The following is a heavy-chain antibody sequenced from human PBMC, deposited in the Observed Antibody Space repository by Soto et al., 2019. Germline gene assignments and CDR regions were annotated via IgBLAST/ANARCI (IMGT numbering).Heavy chain of an antibody. CDR1: GFTFSTYS. CDR3: ASGGTTGTTATNWFDP. CDR2: ISSSSDYI. Sequence: EVQLVESGGGLVTPGGSLRLSCAASGFTFSTYSMNWVRQAPGKGLEWVSAISSSSDYIYYADSVKGRFTISRDNAKNSLYLQMNSLSDEDTAVYYCASGGTTGTTATNWFDPWGQGTLVTVSS. D-gene: IGHD1-1*01. J-gene: IGHJ5*02. V-gene: IGHV3-21*01.